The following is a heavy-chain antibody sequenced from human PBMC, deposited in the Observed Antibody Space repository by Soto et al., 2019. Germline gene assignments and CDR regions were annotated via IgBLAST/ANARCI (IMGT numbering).Heavy chain of an antibody. Sequence: ASVKVSGKASGYTFTSYAMHWVRQAPGQRLEWMGWINAGNGNTKYSQKFQGRVTITRDTSASTAYMELSSLRSEDTAVYYCARVRDCSGGSCYRNWFDPWGQGTLVTVSS. CDR3: ARVRDCSGGSCYRNWFDP. J-gene: IGHJ5*02. D-gene: IGHD2-15*01. V-gene: IGHV1-3*01. CDR2: INAGNGNT. CDR1: GYTFTSYA.